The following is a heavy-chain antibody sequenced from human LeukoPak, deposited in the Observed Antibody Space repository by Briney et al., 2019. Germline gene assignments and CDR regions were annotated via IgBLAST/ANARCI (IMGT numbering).Heavy chain of an antibody. CDR3: AKLKQPLIRGEFDC. Sequence: GGSLRLSCAASGFNFSTYSMNWVRHAPGKGLEWVSSISGNGDNTYYANSVKGRFTISRDNSKNTLYLQMNSLRAEDTALYYCAKLKQPLIRGEFDCWGQGTLVTVSS. CDR1: GFNFSTYS. D-gene: IGHD3-10*01. V-gene: IGHV3-23*01. CDR2: ISGNGDNT. J-gene: IGHJ4*02.